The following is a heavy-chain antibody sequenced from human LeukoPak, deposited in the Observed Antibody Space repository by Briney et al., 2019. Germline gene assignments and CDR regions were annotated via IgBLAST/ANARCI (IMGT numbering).Heavy chain of an antibody. CDR3: AGGGFGDSAGDY. D-gene: IGHD3-10*01. J-gene: IGHJ4*02. V-gene: IGHV4-59*01. CDR1: GGSISSYY. CDR2: IYYSGST. Sequence: PSETLSLTCTVSGGSISSYYWSWIRQPPGKGLEWIGYIYYSGSTNYNPSLKSRVTISVDTSKNQFSLKLSSVTAADTAVYYCAGGGFGDSAGDYWGQGTLVTVSA.